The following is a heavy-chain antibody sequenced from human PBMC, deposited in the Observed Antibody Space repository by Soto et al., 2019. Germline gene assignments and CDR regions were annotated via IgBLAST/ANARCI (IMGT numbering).Heavy chain of an antibody. V-gene: IGHV3-21*01. D-gene: IGHD3-3*01. J-gene: IGHJ5*02. CDR2: ISSSSSYI. CDR1: GFTFSSYS. CDR3: ARGGHYDFWSGPYNWFDP. Sequence: PGGSLRLSCAASGFTFSSYSMNWVRQAPGKGLEWVSSISSSSSYIYYADSVKGRFTISRDNAKNSLYLQMNSLRAEDTAVYYCARGGHYDFWSGPYNWFDPWGQGTLVTVSS.